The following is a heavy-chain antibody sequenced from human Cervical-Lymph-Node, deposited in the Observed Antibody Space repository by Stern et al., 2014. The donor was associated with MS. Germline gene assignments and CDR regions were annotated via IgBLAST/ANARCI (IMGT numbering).Heavy chain of an antibody. J-gene: IGHJ6*02. V-gene: IGHV3-33*01. CDR3: ARSSSPSPYYYYGMDV. Sequence: VQLVESGGGVVQPGRSLRLSCAASGFTFSSYGMHWVRQAPGKGLEWVAVIWDDGSNKYYADSVKGRFTISRDNSKNTLYLQMNSLRAEDTAVYYCARSSSPSPYYYYGMDVWAKGPRSPSP. D-gene: IGHD6-13*01. CDR1: GFTFSSYG. CDR2: IWDDGSNK.